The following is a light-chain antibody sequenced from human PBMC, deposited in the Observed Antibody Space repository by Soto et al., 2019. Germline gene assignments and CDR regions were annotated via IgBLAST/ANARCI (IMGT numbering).Light chain of an antibody. J-gene: IGKJ1*01. CDR3: HQYNNWPRT. V-gene: IGKV3-15*01. Sequence: EIVMTQSPATLSVSPGERATLSCRASKSVSSNLAWYQQKPGQAPRLLIYGASTRATGIPARFSGSGSGTEFTLTISSLQSEDFALYYCHQYNNWPRTFGQGTKVEIK. CDR2: GAS. CDR1: KSVSSN.